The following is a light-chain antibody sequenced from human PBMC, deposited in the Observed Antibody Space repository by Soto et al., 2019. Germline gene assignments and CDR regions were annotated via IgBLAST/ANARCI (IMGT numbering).Light chain of an antibody. Sequence: QLVLTQSPSASASLGASVKLTCTLSSGHSSYAIAWHQQQPEKGPRYLMKLNSDGSHSKGDGLPDRFSGSSSGAERYLTISSLQSEDEADYCCQTWGTGIRVVFGGGTKLTVL. CDR1: SGHSSYA. V-gene: IGLV4-69*01. CDR3: QTWGTGIRVV. CDR2: LNSDGSH. J-gene: IGLJ2*01.